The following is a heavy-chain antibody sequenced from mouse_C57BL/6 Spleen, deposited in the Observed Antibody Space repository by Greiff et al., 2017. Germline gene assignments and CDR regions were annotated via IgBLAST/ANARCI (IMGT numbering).Heavy chain of an antibody. Sequence: EVQLQESGEGLVKPGGSLKLSCSASGFTFSSYAMSWVRQTPEKRLEWVAYISSGGDYIYYADTVKGRFTISRDNARKTLYLQMSSLKSEDTAMYYCTREGLGLFDYWGQGTTLTVSS. J-gene: IGHJ2*01. CDR3: TREGLGLFDY. V-gene: IGHV5-9-1*02. CDR1: GFTFSSYA. D-gene: IGHD4-1*01. CDR2: ISSGGDYI.